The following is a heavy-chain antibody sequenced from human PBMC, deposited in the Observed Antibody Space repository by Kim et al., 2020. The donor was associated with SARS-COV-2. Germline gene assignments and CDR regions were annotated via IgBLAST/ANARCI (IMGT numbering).Heavy chain of an antibody. D-gene: IGHD4-17*01. V-gene: IGHV3-21*01. J-gene: IGHJ4*02. Sequence: IDNAASVRGRFTIPRDNAKNSMYLPMNSLRAEDTAVYYCARDYGGNLGYWGQGTLVTVSS. CDR2: I. CDR3: ARDYGGNLGY.